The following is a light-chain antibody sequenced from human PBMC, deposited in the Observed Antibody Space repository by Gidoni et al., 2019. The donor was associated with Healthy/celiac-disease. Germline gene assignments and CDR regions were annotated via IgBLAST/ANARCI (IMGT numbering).Light chain of an antibody. J-gene: IGKJ4*01. CDR3: QQSYSTPELT. CDR1: QSISSY. Sequence: DIQMTQSPSSLSASAGDRVTITCRASQSISSYLNWYQQKPGKAPKLLIYAASSLQSGVPSRFSGSGSGTDFTLTISILQPEDFATYYCQQSYSTPELTFGGGTKVEIK. CDR2: AAS. V-gene: IGKV1-39*01.